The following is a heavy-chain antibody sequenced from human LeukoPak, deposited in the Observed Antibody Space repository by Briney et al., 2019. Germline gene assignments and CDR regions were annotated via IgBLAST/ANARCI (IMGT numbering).Heavy chain of an antibody. J-gene: IGHJ4*02. V-gene: IGHV4-31*03. CDR1: GGSISSGGYY. CDR2: IYYSGST. CDR3: ARSYSSSWYYFDY. D-gene: IGHD6-13*01. Sequence: SETLSLTCTVSGGSISSGGYYWSWIRQHPGKGLEWIGYIYYSGSTYYNPSLKSRVTISVDTSKNQFSLKLSSVTAADTAVYYCARSYSSSWYYFDYWGQGTLVTVSS.